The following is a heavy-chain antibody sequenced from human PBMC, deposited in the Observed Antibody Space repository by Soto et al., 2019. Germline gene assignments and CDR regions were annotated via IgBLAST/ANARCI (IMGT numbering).Heavy chain of an antibody. J-gene: IGHJ4*02. V-gene: IGHV4-59*01. D-gene: IGHD6-6*01. CDR1: GGTISSYY. CDR3: AREDAYSSYVFDY. CDR2: IYYSGSP. Sequence: SDTLSLTCTVSGGTISSYYWSWIRQPPGKGLEWIGCIYYSGSPNYNPTLKSRVTISVDTSKIQISMTLGSVTSSDTAVYYCAREDAYSSYVFDYWGQGTLVTVSS.